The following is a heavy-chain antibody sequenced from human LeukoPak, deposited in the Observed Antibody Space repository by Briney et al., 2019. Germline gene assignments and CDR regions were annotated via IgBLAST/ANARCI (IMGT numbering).Heavy chain of an antibody. Sequence: SETLSLTCTVSGGSITSSSYYWGWVRQPPGKGLEWIGSVYYSGSTYYNPSLKSRVTISVDTSKNQFSLKMSSVTAADTAVYYCVSYFDSSGYHSGDYWGQGTLVTVSS. J-gene: IGHJ4*02. CDR2: VYYSGST. D-gene: IGHD3-22*01. V-gene: IGHV4-39*01. CDR3: VSYFDSSGYHSGDY. CDR1: GGSITSSSYY.